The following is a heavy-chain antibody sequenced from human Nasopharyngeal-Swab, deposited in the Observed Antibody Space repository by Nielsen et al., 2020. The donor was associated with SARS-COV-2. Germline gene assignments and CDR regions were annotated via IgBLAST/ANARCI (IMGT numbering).Heavy chain of an antibody. Sequence: SETLSLTCTVSGGSISSGGYYWSWIRQHPGKGLEWIGYIYYSGSTYYNPSLKSRVTISVDTSKNQFSLKLSSVTATDTAVYYCARSMSGATGFDYWGQGTLVTVSS. V-gene: IGHV4-31*03. CDR3: ARSMSGATGFDY. CDR1: GGSISSGGYY. CDR2: IYYSGST. J-gene: IGHJ4*02. D-gene: IGHD1-26*01.